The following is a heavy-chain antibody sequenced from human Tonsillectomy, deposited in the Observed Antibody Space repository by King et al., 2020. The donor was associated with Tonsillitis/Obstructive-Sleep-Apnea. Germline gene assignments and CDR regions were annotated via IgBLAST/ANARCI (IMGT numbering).Heavy chain of an antibody. J-gene: IGHJ6*03. V-gene: IGHV3-53*01. CDR1: VFTVSNNY. CDR3: ASGYCSGGSCPHYYYMDV. D-gene: IGHD2-15*01. Sequence: VQLVESGGGLIQPGGSLRLSCAASVFTVSNNYMSWVRQAPGEGLEWVSVIYSGGSTYYADSVNGPLTISRDNSKNTVYLHMNSLRAEDAAVYYCASGYCSGGSCPHYYYMDVWGKGTTVTVS. CDR2: IYSGGST.